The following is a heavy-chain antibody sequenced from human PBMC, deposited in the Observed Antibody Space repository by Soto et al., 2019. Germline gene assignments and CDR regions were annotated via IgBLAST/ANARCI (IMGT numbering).Heavy chain of an antibody. D-gene: IGHD1-26*01. CDR3: ARGLRDGGIVDY. Sequence: QVQLQQWGAGLLKPSETLSLTCAVYGGSFSGYYWSWIRQPPGQGLEWIGEINHSGSTNYNPSLKSRVTISVDTSKNQCSLTLSSVTAADTAVYYCARGLRDGGIVDYWGQGTLVTVSS. CDR2: INHSGST. V-gene: IGHV4-34*01. CDR1: GGSFSGYY. J-gene: IGHJ4*02.